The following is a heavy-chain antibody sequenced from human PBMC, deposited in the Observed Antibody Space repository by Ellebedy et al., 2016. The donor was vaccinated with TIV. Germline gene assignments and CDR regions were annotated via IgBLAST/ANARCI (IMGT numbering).Heavy chain of an antibody. CDR2: IYHSGST. J-gene: IGHJ4*02. CDR3: AGPDY. Sequence: SETLSLTXTVSGGSISSSSYYWGWIRQPPGKGLEWIGEIYHSGSTNYNPSLKSRVTISVDTSKNQFSLKLSSVTAADTAVYYCAGPDYWGQGTLVTVSS. CDR1: GGSISSSSYY. V-gene: IGHV4-39*07.